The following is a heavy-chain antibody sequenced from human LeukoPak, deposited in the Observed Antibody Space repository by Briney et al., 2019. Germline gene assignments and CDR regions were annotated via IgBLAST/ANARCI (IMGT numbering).Heavy chain of an antibody. CDR1: GYTLTELS. CDR2: FDPEDGET. CDR3: ATAPKVRDYEASGGFAFDT. V-gene: IGHV1-24*01. D-gene: IGHD4-17*01. J-gene: IGHJ3*02. Sequence: ASVKVSCKVSGYTLTELSMHWVRQAPGKGLEWMGGFDPEDGETIYAQKFQGRVTMTEDTSTDTAYMELSSLRSEDTAVYYCATAPKVRDYEASGGFAFDTWGQGTMVTVSS.